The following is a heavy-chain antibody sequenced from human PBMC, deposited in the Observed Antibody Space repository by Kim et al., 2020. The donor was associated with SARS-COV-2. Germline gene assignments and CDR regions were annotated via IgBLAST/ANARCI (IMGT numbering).Heavy chain of an antibody. Sequence: GGSLRLSCAASGFTFSSYAMSWVRQAPGKGLEWVSAISGSGGSTYYADSVKGRFTISRDNSKNTLYLQMNSLRAEDTAVYYCAKDLGGPRIAVAGNGAFDIWGQGTMVTVSS. CDR3: AKDLGGPRIAVAGNGAFDI. V-gene: IGHV3-23*01. J-gene: IGHJ3*02. D-gene: IGHD6-19*01. CDR2: ISGSGGST. CDR1: GFTFSSYA.